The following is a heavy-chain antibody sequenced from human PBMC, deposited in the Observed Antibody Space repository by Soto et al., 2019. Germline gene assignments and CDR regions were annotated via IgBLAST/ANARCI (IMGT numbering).Heavy chain of an antibody. D-gene: IGHD3-10*01. V-gene: IGHV4-4*02. CDR3: ARASSRITMVRGVIITYENWFDP. CDR1: GGSISSSNW. CDR2: IYHSGST. Sequence: SETLSLTCAVSGGSISSSNWWSWVRQPPGKGLEWIGEIYHSGSTNYNPSLKSRVTISVDKSKNQFSLKLSSVTAADTAVYYCARASSRITMVRGVIITYENWFDPWGHGTLVTVSS. J-gene: IGHJ5*02.